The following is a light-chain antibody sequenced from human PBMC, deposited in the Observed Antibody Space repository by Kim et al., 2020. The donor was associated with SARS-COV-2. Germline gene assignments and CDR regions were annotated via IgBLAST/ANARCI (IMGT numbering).Light chain of an antibody. CDR2: DAA. Sequence: DIVMTQSPAILSVSPGEGATLSCRASQSVGSNLAWYQQKPGQAPRLVIYDAANRASGIPARFSGRGSATDFTLTINNLQSEDFAIYYCQQYNPWPPWTFGQGTKVDI. CDR1: QSVGSN. CDR3: QQYNPWPPWT. J-gene: IGKJ1*01. V-gene: IGKV3-15*01.